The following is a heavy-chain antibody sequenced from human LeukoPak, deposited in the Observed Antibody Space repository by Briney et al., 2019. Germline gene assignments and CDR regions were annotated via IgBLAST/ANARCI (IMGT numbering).Heavy chain of an antibody. CDR1: GFIFGSFA. D-gene: IGHD3-22*01. CDR3: AKDFYESSGYSFDY. CDR2: ISASGGNT. J-gene: IGHJ4*01. Sequence: GGSLRLSCTASGFIFGSFAMNWVRQAPGKGLEWVSGISASGGNTNYADSVKGRFTISRDNSQNTLYLQMDSLRAEDTAIYYCAKDFYESSGYSFDYWGHGTLVAVSS. V-gene: IGHV3-23*01.